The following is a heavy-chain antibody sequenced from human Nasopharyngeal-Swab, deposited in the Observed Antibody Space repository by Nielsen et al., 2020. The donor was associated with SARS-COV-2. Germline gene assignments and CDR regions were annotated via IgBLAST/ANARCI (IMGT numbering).Heavy chain of an antibody. Sequence: SETLSLTCAVSGGSISSSNWGSWVRQPPGKGLEWIGEIYHSGSTNYNPSLKSRVTISVDKSKNQFSLKLSSVTAADTAVYYCAIGGDTAMVVDAFDIWGPGTLVTVSS. J-gene: IGHJ3*02. CDR3: AIGGDTAMVVDAFDI. V-gene: IGHV4-4*02. CDR1: GGSISSSNW. CDR2: IYHSGST. D-gene: IGHD5-18*01.